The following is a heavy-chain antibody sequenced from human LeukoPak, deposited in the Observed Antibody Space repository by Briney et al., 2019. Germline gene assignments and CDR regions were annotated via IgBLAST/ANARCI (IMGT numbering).Heavy chain of an antibody. Sequence: GGSLRLSCAASGFTFDDYAMHWVRLAPGKGLEWVSSITWNSGRIGYADSVKGRFTISRDNAKNSLYLQMNSLRTEDTALYYCAKCRFRGGDDCYSGFDYWGQGTLVTVSS. V-gene: IGHV3-9*01. D-gene: IGHD2-21*02. J-gene: IGHJ4*02. CDR1: GFTFDDYA. CDR2: ITWNSGRI. CDR3: AKCRFRGGDDCYSGFDY.